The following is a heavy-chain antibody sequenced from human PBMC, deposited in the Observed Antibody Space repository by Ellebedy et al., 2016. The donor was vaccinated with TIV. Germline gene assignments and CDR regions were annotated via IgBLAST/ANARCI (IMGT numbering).Heavy chain of an antibody. J-gene: IGHJ4*02. V-gene: IGHV4-34*01. Sequence: SETLSLTXAVYGGSFSGYYWSWIRQPPGKGLEWIGEINHSGSTNYNPSLKSRVTISVDTSKNQFSLKLSSVTAADTAVYYCARGGGAPDFDYWGQGTLVTVSS. CDR1: GGSFSGYY. D-gene: IGHD4-17*01. CDR2: INHSGST. CDR3: ARGGGAPDFDY.